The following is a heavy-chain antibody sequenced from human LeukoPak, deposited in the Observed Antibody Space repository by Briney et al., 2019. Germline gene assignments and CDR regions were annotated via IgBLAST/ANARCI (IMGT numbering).Heavy chain of an antibody. Sequence: GGSLRLSCAASGFTFSSYSMNWVRQAPGKGLEWVAAISGRGGDTFYADSVKGRFTFSRDNSKNTMFLQMNSLRAEDTALYYCAKEARDILTHYYWGSQFDYWGQGTLVIVSS. J-gene: IGHJ4*02. D-gene: IGHD3-9*01. CDR3: AKEARDILTHYYWGSQFDY. CDR2: ISGRGGDT. V-gene: IGHV3-23*01. CDR1: GFTFSSYS.